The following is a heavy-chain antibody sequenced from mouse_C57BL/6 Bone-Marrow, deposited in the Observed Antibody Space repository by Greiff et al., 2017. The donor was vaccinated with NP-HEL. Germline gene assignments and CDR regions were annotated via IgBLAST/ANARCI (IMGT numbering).Heavy chain of an antibody. CDR2: ISDGGSYT. D-gene: IGHD1-1*01. Sequence: EVQGVESGGGLVKPGGSLKLSCAASGFTFSSYAMSWVRQTPEKRLEWVATISDGGSYTYYPDNVKGRFTISRDNAKNNLYLQMSHLKSEETAMYYCARDQVPFITTVVAHWYFDVWGTGTTVTVSS. CDR3: ARDQVPFITTVVAHWYFDV. J-gene: IGHJ1*03. CDR1: GFTFSSYA. V-gene: IGHV5-4*01.